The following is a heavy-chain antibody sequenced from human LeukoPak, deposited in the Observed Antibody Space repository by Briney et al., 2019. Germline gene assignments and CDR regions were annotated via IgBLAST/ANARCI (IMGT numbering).Heavy chain of an antibody. CDR2: IYYSGST. V-gene: IGHV4-59*01. Sequence: SETLSLTCTVSGGSISSYYWSWIRQPPGKGLEWIGYIYYSGSTNYNPSLKSRVTISADTSKNQFSLKLSSVTAADTAVYYCARLHYDFWGVNYYYYMDVWGKGTTVTVSS. J-gene: IGHJ6*03. CDR1: GGSISSYY. D-gene: IGHD3-3*01. CDR3: ARLHYDFWGVNYYYYMDV.